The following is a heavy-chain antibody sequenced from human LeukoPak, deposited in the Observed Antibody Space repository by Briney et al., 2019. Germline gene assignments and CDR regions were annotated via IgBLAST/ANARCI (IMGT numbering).Heavy chain of an antibody. CDR3: AKAGHWPVGFDY. CDR2: ISGSGGST. V-gene: IGHV3-23*01. CDR1: GFTFGSYA. J-gene: IGHJ4*02. Sequence: PGGSLRLSCAASGFTFGSYAMSWVRQAPGKGLEWVSAISGSGGSTYYADSVKGRFTISRDNSKNTLYLQMNSLRAEDTAVYYCAKAGHWPVGFDYWGQGTLVTVSS. D-gene: IGHD4-23*01.